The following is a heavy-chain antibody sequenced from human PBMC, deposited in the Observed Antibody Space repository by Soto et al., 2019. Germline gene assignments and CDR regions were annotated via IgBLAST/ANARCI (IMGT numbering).Heavy chain of an antibody. Sequence: EEHLLESGGGLVRPGGSLRLSCVASAFTFRSYAMSWVRQAPGKGLEWVSAIIASADTTYYADSVKGRFTISRDNSKNTLYLRMNSLRAEDTAVYYCAKVRPLRDCTSTSCLGAFDIWGQGTMVTVS. V-gene: IGHV3-23*01. D-gene: IGHD2-2*01. CDR1: AFTFRSYA. CDR2: IIASADTT. J-gene: IGHJ3*02. CDR3: AKVRPLRDCTSTSCLGAFDI.